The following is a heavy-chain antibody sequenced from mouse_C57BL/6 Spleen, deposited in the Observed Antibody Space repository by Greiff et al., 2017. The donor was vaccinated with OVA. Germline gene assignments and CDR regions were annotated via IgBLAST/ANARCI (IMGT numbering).Heavy chain of an antibody. J-gene: IGHJ4*01. CDR3: ARGGWDEAMDY. Sequence: QFQLQQPGAELVRPGSSVKLSCKASGYTFTSYWMDWVKQRPGQGLEWIGNIYPSDSETHYNQKFKDKATLTVDKSSSTAYMQLSSLTSEDSAVYYCARGGWDEAMDYWGQGTSVTVSS. CDR1: GYTFTSYW. D-gene: IGHD4-1*01. CDR2: IYPSDSET. V-gene: IGHV1-61*01.